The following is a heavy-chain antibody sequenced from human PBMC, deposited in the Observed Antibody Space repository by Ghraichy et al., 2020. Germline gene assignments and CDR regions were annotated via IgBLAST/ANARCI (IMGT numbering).Heavy chain of an antibody. J-gene: IGHJ4*02. CDR1: GFTFSSYA. Sequence: GGSLRLSCAASGFTFSSYAMSWVRQAPGKGLEWVSAISGSGGSTYYADSVKGRFTISRDNSKNTLYLQMNSLRAEDTAVYYCARHIMITFGGVIPLDYWGQGTLVTVSS. CDR2: ISGSGGST. D-gene: IGHD3-16*02. CDR3: ARHIMITFGGVIPLDY. V-gene: IGHV3-23*01.